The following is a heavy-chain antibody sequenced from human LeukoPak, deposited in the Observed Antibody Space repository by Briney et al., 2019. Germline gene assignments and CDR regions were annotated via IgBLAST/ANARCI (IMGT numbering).Heavy chain of an antibody. Sequence: SETLSLTCTVSGGSISSYYWSWVRQPPGKGLEWIGYIYYSGSTNYNPSLTSRGTISVDTSKNQFSLKLSSVTAADTAVYYCARGSVTAGPDAFDIWGQGTMVTVSS. J-gene: IGHJ3*02. CDR3: ARGSVTAGPDAFDI. V-gene: IGHV4-59*01. CDR2: IYYSGST. CDR1: GGSISSYY. D-gene: IGHD2-21*02.